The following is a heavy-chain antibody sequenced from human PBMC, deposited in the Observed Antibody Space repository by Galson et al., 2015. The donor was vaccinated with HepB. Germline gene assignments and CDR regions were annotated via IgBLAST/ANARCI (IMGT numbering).Heavy chain of an antibody. D-gene: IGHD1-26*01. J-gene: IGHJ4*02. Sequence: SVKVSCKASGYTFTSYAVHWVRQAPGQRLEWMGWINTGNGDTKYSQKFQGRVTITTDTSASTAYMELSSLRDEDTAVFYCARWAGASGLDYWGQGTLVLVSS. CDR2: INTGNGDT. CDR1: GYTFTSYA. CDR3: ARWAGASGLDY. V-gene: IGHV1-3*04.